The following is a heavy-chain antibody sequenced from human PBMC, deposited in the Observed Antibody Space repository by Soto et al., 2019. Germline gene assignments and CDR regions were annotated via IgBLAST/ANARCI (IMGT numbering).Heavy chain of an antibody. D-gene: IGHD6-19*01. J-gene: IGHJ4*02. V-gene: IGHV4-4*02. CDR1: GGSISSSNW. CDR2: IYHSGST. Sequence: SETLSLTCAVSGGSISSSNWWSWVRQPPGKGLEWIGEIYHSGSTNYNPSLKSRVTISVDKSKNQFSLKLSSVTAADTAVYYCASKSKASAGTGAFDYWGQGTLVTVSS. CDR3: ASKSKASAGTGAFDY.